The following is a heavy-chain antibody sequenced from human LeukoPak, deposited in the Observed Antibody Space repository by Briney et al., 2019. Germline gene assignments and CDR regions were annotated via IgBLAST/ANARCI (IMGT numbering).Heavy chain of an antibody. CDR1: GFTFSSYG. CDR3: AKVHYRVQWLIGNSFDL. J-gene: IGHJ4*02. D-gene: IGHD6-19*01. Sequence: GGSLRLSCTASGFTFSSYGMSWVRQAPGKGLEWVSAISGSGSNTYYADSVKGRFTISRDNSKNTLYLQMNSLRAEDTAVYFCAKVHYRVQWLIGNSFDLWGQGTLVSVSS. CDR2: ISGSGSNT. V-gene: IGHV3-23*01.